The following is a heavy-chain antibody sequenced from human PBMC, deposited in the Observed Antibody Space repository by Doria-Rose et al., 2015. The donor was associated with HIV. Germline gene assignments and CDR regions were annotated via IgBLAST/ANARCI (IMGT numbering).Heavy chain of an antibody. D-gene: IGHD6-6*01. CDR2: ISSSSSYI. V-gene: IGHV3-21*01. J-gene: IGHJ4*02. CDR3: ARVMDSSSSYYFDY. Sequence: LVESGGGLVKPGGSLRLSCAASGFTFSSYSMNWVRQAPGKGLEWVSSISSSSSYIYYADSVKGRFTISRDNAKNSLYLQMNSLRAEDTAVYYCARVMDSSSSYYFDYWGQGTLVTVSS. CDR1: GFTFSSYS.